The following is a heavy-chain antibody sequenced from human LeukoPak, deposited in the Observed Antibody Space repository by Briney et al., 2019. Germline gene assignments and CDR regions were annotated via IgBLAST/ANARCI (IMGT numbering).Heavy chain of an antibody. D-gene: IGHD5-12*01. Sequence: GGSLRLSCAASGFTFSSYEMNWVRQAPGKGLEGVSYISSSGSTIYYADSVKGRFTISRDNAKNSVYLQMNSLRAEDTAVYYCARGPSGYHNTGGQGTLVTVSS. V-gene: IGHV3-48*03. J-gene: IGHJ4*02. CDR2: ISSSGSTI. CDR1: GFTFSSYE. CDR3: ARGPSGYHNT.